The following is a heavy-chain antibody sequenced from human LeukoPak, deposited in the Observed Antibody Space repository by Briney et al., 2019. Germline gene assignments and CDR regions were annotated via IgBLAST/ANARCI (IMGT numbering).Heavy chain of an antibody. Sequence: GASVKVSCKASGYTFTSYYMHWVRQAPGQGLEWMGIINPSGGSTSYTQKFQGRVTMTRDTSTSTVYMELSSLRSEDTAVYYCARGRKMSSGWPDWYFDYWGQGTLVTVSS. CDR3: ARGRKMSSGWPDWYFDY. D-gene: IGHD6-25*01. V-gene: IGHV1-46*01. CDR1: GYTFTSYY. CDR2: INPSGGST. J-gene: IGHJ4*02.